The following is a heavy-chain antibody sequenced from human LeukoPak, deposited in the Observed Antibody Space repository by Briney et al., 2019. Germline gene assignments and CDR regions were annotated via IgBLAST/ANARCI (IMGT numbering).Heavy chain of an antibody. CDR2: IYYSGST. J-gene: IGHJ4*02. CDR1: GGSISSYY. D-gene: IGHD4-17*01. CDR3: ASARMTTVTEFDY. Sequence: SETLSLTCTVSGGSISSYYWSWIRQPPGKGLEWIGYIYYSGSTNYNPSLNSRVSISVDTTKNQFSLRLSSVTAADTAVYYCASARMTTVTEFDYWGQGTLVTVSS. V-gene: IGHV4-59*01.